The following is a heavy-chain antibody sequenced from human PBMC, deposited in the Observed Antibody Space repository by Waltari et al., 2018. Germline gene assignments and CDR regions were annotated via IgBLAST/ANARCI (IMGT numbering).Heavy chain of an antibody. J-gene: IGHJ4*02. CDR2: ISYDVSNK. CDR3: AKERRKGAVGIDY. Sequence: QVQLVESGGGVVQPGRSLRLSCAASGFTFCSYGMHWVLEAPGKGLEWVAVISYDVSNKDYADSVKGRFTISRDNSKNTLYLQMNSLRAEDTSVYYCAKERRKGAVGIDYWGQGTLVTVSS. CDR1: GFTFCSYG. V-gene: IGHV3-30*18. D-gene: IGHD6-19*01.